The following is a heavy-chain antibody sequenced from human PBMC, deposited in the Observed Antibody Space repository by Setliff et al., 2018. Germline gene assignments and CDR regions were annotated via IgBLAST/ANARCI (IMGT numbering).Heavy chain of an antibody. D-gene: IGHD1-26*01. CDR1: GGSVNSGYDN. CDR2: INRRGST. J-gene: IGHJ4*02. V-gene: IGHV4-61*09. CDR3: AKGSGRYHSAS. Sequence: SETLSLTCTVSGGSVNSGYDNWNWLRQPAGKGLEWIGHINRRGSTNFSPSLKSRVTISLDTSKNQFSLNLTSVTAADTAVYYCAKGSGRYHSASWGQGTLVTVSS.